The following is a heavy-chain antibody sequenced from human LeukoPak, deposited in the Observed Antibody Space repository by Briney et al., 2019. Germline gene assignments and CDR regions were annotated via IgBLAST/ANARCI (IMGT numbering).Heavy chain of an antibody. CDR3: ANEGGGAFDI. J-gene: IGHJ3*02. Sequence: GGSLRLSCAASGFTFSSYWMSCVRQAPGKGLEWVANIKEDESEKYYADSVKGRFTISRDNAENSLYLQMNSLRAEDTAIYYCANEGGGAFDIWGRGTMVTVSS. V-gene: IGHV3-7*01. CDR2: IKEDESEK. CDR1: GFTFSSYW.